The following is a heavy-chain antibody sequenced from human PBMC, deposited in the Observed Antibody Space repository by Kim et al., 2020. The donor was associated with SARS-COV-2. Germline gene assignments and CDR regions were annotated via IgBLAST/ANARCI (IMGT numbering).Heavy chain of an antibody. CDR3: ARDGQQLVKRHAFDI. CDR2: ISSSSSSI. V-gene: IGHV3-21*01. Sequence: GGSLRLSCAASGFTFSSYSMNWVRQAPGKGLEWVSSISSSSSSIYYADSVKGRFTISRDNAKNSLYLQMNSLRAEDTAVYYCARDGQQLVKRHAFDIWGQGTMVTVSS. J-gene: IGHJ3*02. CDR1: GFTFSSYS. D-gene: IGHD6-13*01.